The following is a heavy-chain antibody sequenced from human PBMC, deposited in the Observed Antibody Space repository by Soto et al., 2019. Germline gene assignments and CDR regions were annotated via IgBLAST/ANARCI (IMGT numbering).Heavy chain of an antibody. Sequence: QVQLVQSGPEVKKPGSSVKVSCKASGDTFSSYAISWVRQAPGLGLEWMGGIMPLFETAHYAQKFQGRVTITADPSTSTAYLALTRLTSADTAVYYCARAGKRDFSDSTGYFPFDYWGQGTLVTVSS. CDR2: IMPLFETA. CDR1: GDTFSSYA. V-gene: IGHV1-69*12. J-gene: IGHJ4*02. D-gene: IGHD3-22*01. CDR3: ARAGKRDFSDSTGYFPFDY.